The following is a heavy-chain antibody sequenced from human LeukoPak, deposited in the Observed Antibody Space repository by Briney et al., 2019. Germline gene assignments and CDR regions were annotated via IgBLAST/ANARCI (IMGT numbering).Heavy chain of an antibody. CDR3: ARARDYYDSSDYYDY. J-gene: IGHJ4*02. CDR2: IKQDGSEK. D-gene: IGHD3-22*01. V-gene: IGHV3-7*01. CDR1: GFTLSSYW. Sequence: GGSLRLSCAASGFTLSSYWMSWVRQAPGKGLEWVANIKQDGSEKYYVDSVKGRFTISRDNAKNSLYLQMNSLRAEDTAVYYCARARDYYDSSDYYDYWGQGTLVTVSS.